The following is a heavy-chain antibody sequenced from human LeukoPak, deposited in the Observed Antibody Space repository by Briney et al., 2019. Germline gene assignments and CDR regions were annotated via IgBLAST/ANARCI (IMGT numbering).Heavy chain of an antibody. CDR2: ISGGGGTT. D-gene: IGHD3-22*01. CDR1: GFSFSNYA. Sequence: GGSLRLSCAASGFSFSNYAMSWVRQAPGKGLEWVSAISGGGGTTYYTDSVKGRFTISRDNSKNTLYLQMNSLRAEDTAVYHCAKEIYYDSTGPQYWGQGTLVTVSS. CDR3: AKEIYYDSTGPQY. J-gene: IGHJ4*02. V-gene: IGHV3-23*01.